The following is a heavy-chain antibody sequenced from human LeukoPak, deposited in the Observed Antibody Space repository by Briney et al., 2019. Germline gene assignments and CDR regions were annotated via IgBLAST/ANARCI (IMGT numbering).Heavy chain of an antibody. CDR2: ISYDGSNK. D-gene: IGHD6-13*01. J-gene: IGHJ4*02. Sequence: GGSLRLSCAASGFTFSSYGMHWVRQAPGKGLEWVAVISYDGSNKHYADSVKGRFTISRDNSKNTLYLQMNSLRAEDTAVYYCAKDGIAAAGYLDYWGQGTLVTVSS. V-gene: IGHV3-30*18. CDR3: AKDGIAAAGYLDY. CDR1: GFTFSSYG.